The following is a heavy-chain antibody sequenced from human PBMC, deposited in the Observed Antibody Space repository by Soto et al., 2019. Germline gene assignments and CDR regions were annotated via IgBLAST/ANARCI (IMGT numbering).Heavy chain of an antibody. CDR1: GGSISSSSYY. J-gene: IGHJ4*02. V-gene: IGHV4-39*07. D-gene: IGHD5-18*01. Sequence: SETLSLTCTVSGGSISSSSYYWGWIRQPPGKGLEWIGSIYYSGSTYYNPSLKSRVTISVDTSKNQFSLKLSSVTAADTAVYYCARIYSYGPLWEFDYWGQGTLVTVYS. CDR2: IYYSGST. CDR3: ARIYSYGPLWEFDY.